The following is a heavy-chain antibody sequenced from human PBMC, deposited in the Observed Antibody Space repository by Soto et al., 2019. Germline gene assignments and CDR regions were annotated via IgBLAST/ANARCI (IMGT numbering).Heavy chain of an antibody. J-gene: IGHJ5*02. CDR1: GYTFTSYD. Sequence: QVQLVQSGAEVKKPGASVKVSCKTSGYTFTSYDINWVRQATGQKLEWMGWMNPNRGDTVYAQKFQGRVTMTRNTSISTAYMDLTSLRSEDTAVYYGARGTSRLILIAEPDEGSLWLDPWGQGTLVSVSS. D-gene: IGHD6-13*01. CDR2: MNPNRGDT. V-gene: IGHV1-8*01. CDR3: ARGTSRLILIAEPDEGSLWLDP.